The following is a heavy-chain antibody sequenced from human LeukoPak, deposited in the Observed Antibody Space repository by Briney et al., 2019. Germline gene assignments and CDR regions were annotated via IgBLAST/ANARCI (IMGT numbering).Heavy chain of an antibody. CDR3: AKDRALAAYDFWSGYYDYDY. J-gene: IGHJ4*02. Sequence: GGSLRLSCAASGFTFSSYAMSWVRQAPGKGLEWVSAISGSGGSTYYADSVKGRFTISRDNSKNTLYLQMNSLRAEDTAVYYRAKDRALAAYDFWSGYYDYDYWGQGTLVTVSS. CDR2: ISGSGGST. V-gene: IGHV3-23*01. D-gene: IGHD3-3*01. CDR1: GFTFSSYA.